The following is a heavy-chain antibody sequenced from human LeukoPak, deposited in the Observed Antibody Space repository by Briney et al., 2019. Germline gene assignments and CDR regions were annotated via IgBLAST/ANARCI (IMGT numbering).Heavy chain of an antibody. CDR1: GCTFSSYG. D-gene: IGHD6-13*01. V-gene: IGHV3-33*01. CDR3: ARGPAYSSSWYFDY. Sequence: GGSLRLSCAASGCTFSSYGMHWVRQAPGKGLEWVAVIWYDGSNKYYADSVKGRFTISRDNSKNTLYLQMNSLRAEDTAVYYCARGPAYSSSWYFDYWGQGTLVTVSS. J-gene: IGHJ4*02. CDR2: IWYDGSNK.